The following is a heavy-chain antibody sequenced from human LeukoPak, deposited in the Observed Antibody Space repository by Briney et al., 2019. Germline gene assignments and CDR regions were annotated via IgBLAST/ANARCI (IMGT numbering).Heavy chain of an antibody. J-gene: IGHJ4*02. CDR2: ISGSGSST. D-gene: IGHD5-24*01. V-gene: IGHV3-23*01. CDR3: AKDLGYNYWFDY. CDR1: GFTFSSYA. Sequence: GGSLRLSCAASGFTFSSYAMSWVRQAPGKGLEWVSAISGSGSSTYYADSVKGRFTISRDNSKNTLYLQMNSLRAEDTAVYYCAKDLGYNYWFDYWGQGTLVTVSS.